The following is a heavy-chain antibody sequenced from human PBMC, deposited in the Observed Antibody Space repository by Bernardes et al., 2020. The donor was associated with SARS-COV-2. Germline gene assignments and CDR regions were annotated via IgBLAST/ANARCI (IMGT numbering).Heavy chain of an antibody. V-gene: IGHV3-30*18. D-gene: IGHD2-21*02. Sequence: GGSLRLSCAASGFTFDSYGMHWVRQAPGKGLEWVAVISYDGSDKYYADSVKGRFTISRDNSKNTLYLQMNRLRPDDTAVYYCANAAGGVVVTAIGFDYWGQGTLVIVSS. CDR3: ANAAGGVVVTAIGFDY. CDR2: ISYDGSDK. J-gene: IGHJ4*02. CDR1: GFTFDSYG.